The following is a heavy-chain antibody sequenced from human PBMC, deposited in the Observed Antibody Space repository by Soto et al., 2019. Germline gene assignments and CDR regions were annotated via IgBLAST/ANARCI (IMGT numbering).Heavy chain of an antibody. CDR3: ARGARDFDY. CDR2: IWYDGSKK. D-gene: IGHD3-16*01. J-gene: IGHJ4*02. Sequence: QVQLVESGGGVVHPGRSLRLSCVASGFTFSTYVMHWVRQAPGKGLEWVAVIWYDGSKKYYADSVKGRLTISRDNSKNTLYLQMNSPRAEDTAVYYCARGARDFDYWGQGTLVTVSS. V-gene: IGHV3-33*01. CDR1: GFTFSTYV.